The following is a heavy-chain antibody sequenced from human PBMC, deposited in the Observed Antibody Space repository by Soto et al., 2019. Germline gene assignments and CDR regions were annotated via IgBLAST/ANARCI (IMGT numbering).Heavy chain of an antibody. D-gene: IGHD3-22*01. CDR1: GFSFSIHA. Sequence: QVELVESGGGVVQSGGSLRLSCAAPGFSFSIHALHLIRQAPGEGLEWVAVMSPNGDNQYYADSVKGRFTISRDTSKSTLSLQMTSLRPEDTAVYYCASGAAFYYDTSRYWGQGTLVTVSS. V-gene: IGHV3-30-3*01. CDR2: MSPNGDNQ. CDR3: ASGAAFYYDTSRY. J-gene: IGHJ4*02.